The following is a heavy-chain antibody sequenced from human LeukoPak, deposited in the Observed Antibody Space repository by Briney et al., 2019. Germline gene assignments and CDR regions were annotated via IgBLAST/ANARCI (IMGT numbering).Heavy chain of an antibody. D-gene: IGHD4-11*01. J-gene: IGHJ4*02. V-gene: IGHV1-58*01. CDR1: GFTFTSSA. CDR3: AADLQGNSNLDY. Sequence: SVKVSCKASGFTFTSSAVQWVRQARGQRLEWIGWIVVGSGNTNYAQEFQERVTITRDMSTSTAYMELSSLRSEDTAVYYCAADLQGNSNLDYWGQGTLVTVSS. CDR2: IVVGSGNT.